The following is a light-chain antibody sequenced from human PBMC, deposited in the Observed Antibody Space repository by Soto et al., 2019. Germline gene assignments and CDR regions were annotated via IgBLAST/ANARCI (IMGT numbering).Light chain of an antibody. CDR3: QRSDSIPLT. Sequence: DIPMTQSPSSLSASVGDRVTITCRASQSISRYLNWYQQKPGKAPKLLMYAASSLQSGVPSRFSGSGSGTDFTLTITSLHPDDFATYYCQRSDSIPLTFGGGTKVEIK. CDR2: AAS. CDR1: QSISRY. V-gene: IGKV1-39*01. J-gene: IGKJ4*01.